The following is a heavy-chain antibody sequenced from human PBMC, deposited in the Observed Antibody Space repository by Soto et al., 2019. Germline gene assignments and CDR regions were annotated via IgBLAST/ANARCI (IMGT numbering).Heavy chain of an antibody. CDR1: GGSISSYY. D-gene: IGHD3-10*01. J-gene: IGHJ3*02. V-gene: IGHV4-59*01. CDR2: IYYSGST. Sequence: SETLSLTCPVSGGSISSYYWSWIRQPPGKGLEWIGYIYYSGSTNYNPSLKSRVTISVDTSKNQFSLKLSSVTAADTAVYYCARDEGLKWDYDYYYAPNPGAAEGVSSLPGAFDIWGQGTMVTVSS. CDR3: ARDEGLKWDYDYYYAPNPGAAEGVSSLPGAFDI.